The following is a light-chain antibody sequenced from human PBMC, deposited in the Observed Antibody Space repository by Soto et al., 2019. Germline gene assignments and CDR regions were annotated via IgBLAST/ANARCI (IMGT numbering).Light chain of an antibody. CDR2: ENN. J-gene: IGLJ2*01. Sequence: QSVLTQPPSVSAAPGQKVTISCSGSRSNIWNNYVSWYQQLPGTAPKVLIYENNKRPSGIPGRFSGSKSGTSATLGITGLQTGDEADYYCGTWDSSLSAVVFGGGTKLTVL. CDR3: GTWDSSLSAVV. CDR1: RSNIWNNY. V-gene: IGLV1-51*01.